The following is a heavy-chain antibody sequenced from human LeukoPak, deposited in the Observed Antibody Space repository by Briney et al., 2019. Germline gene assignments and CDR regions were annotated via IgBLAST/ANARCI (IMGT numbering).Heavy chain of an antibody. CDR3: ARHYDSSGYYDYYFDC. D-gene: IGHD3-22*01. V-gene: IGHV4-4*09. Sequence: SETLSLTCTGSGCSISSYYLSWIRQPPGKGLEWIGYIYTSGSTNYNPSLKSRVTISVDTSKNQFSLKLRSVTAADTAVYYCARHYDSSGYYDYYFDCWGQATLVTVSS. J-gene: IGHJ4*02. CDR1: GCSISSYY. CDR2: IYTSGST.